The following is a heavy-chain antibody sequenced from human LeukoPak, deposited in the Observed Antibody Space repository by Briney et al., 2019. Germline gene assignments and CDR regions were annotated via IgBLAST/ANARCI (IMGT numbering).Heavy chain of an antibody. CDR3: VRSGTTGTYNWFDP. CDR1: GYSISTGYY. Sequence: PSETLSLTCAVSGYSISTGYYSGWIRQPPGKGLEWIGSIYHSGRTYYNPSLKSRVTISVDTSENQFSLKLNSVAAADTAMYYCVRSGTTGTYNWFDPWGQGTLVSVSS. CDR2: IYHSGRT. D-gene: IGHD1-1*01. V-gene: IGHV4-38-2*01. J-gene: IGHJ5*02.